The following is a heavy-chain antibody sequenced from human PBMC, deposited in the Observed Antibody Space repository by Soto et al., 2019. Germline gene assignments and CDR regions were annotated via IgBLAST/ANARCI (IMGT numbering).Heavy chain of an antibody. Sequence: ASVKFSCKASRYTFTCYDINWVRQATGQGLEWMGWMNPNSGNTGYAQKFQGRVTMTRNSSISTAYMELSRLRSEDTAVYYCARERTVAGNDYWGQGTLVIVFS. D-gene: IGHD6-19*01. J-gene: IGHJ4*02. CDR2: MNPNSGNT. V-gene: IGHV1-8*01. CDR1: RYTFTCYD. CDR3: ARERTVAGNDY.